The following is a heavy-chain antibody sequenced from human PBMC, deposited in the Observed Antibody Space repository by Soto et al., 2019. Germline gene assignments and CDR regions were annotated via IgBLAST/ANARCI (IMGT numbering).Heavy chain of an antibody. J-gene: IGHJ5*02. D-gene: IGHD2-2*02. CDR3: ASSYCSSTSCYSSWFDP. CDR2: INPNSDGT. V-gene: IGHV1-2*04. Sequence: ASVKVSCKASGYTFTGYYMHWLRQAPGQGLEWMGWINPNSDGTNYAQKFQGWVTMTRDTSISTAYMELSRLRSDDTAVYYCASSYCSSTSCYSSWFDPWGQGTLVTVSS. CDR1: GYTFTGYY.